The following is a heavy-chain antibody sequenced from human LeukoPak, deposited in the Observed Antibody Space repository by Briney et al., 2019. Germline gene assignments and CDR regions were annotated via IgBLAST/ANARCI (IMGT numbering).Heavy chain of an antibody. CDR2: ISYDGSNK. Sequence: PGRSLRLSCAASGFTFSSYAMHWVRQAPGKGLEWVAVISYDGSNKYYAGSVKGRFTISRDNSKNTLYLQMNSLRAEDTAVYYCAKDEGGYYYYYMDVWGKGTTVTVSS. CDR1: GFTFSSYA. CDR3: AKDEGGYYYYYMDV. V-gene: IGHV3-30*04. D-gene: IGHD2-15*01. J-gene: IGHJ6*03.